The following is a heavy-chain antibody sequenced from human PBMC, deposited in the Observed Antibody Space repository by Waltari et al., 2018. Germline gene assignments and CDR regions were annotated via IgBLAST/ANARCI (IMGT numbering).Heavy chain of an antibody. D-gene: IGHD3-22*01. J-gene: IGHJ4*02. V-gene: IGHV5-10-1*01. CDR2: VDPPYSHT. CDR1: GYSFSTSW. Sequence: EVQLVQSGAEVKKPGESLRISCKGSGYSFSTSWITWVRQIPGKGPEWMGNVDPPYSHTNYSPSFQGHVTISADKSINTAYLQWSSLKASDTAIYYCAKREGYYYDRSGYYYEFWGQGTLVTVSS. CDR3: AKREGYYYDRSGYYYEF.